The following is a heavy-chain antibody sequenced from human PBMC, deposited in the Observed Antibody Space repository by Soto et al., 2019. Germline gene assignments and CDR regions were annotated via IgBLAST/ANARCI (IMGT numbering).Heavy chain of an antibody. J-gene: IGHJ4*02. V-gene: IGHV2-5*02. Sequence: QITLKESGPTLVKPTQTLTLTCTFSGFSLSTSGVGVGWIRQPPGKALEWLALIYWDDDKRYSPSLKSRLTITNDTPKNQVGLTMTNMDPVDTATYYCAHSLAVATNLDYWGQGTLVTVSS. CDR1: GFSLSTSGVG. D-gene: IGHD5-12*01. CDR3: AHSLAVATNLDY. CDR2: IYWDDDK.